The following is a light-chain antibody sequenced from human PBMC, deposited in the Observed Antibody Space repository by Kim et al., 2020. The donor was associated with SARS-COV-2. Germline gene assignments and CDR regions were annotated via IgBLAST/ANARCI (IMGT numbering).Light chain of an antibody. CDR2: GAS. CDR3: QQYNNWPPIT. CDR1: PSVSSN. V-gene: IGKV3-15*01. J-gene: IGKJ5*01. Sequence: SPGERAPLSCRASPSVSSNLAWYQQKPGQAPRLLIYGASTRATGIPARFSGSGSGTEFTLTISSLQSEDFAVYYCQQYNNWPPITFGQGTRLEIK.